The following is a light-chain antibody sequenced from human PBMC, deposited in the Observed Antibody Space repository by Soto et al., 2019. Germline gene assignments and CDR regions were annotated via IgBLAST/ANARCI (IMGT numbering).Light chain of an antibody. CDR1: SRDVGNYNY. V-gene: IGLV2-14*01. J-gene: IGLJ1*01. CDR2: ELS. Sequence: QSALTQPASVSGSPGQSITISCTGTSRDVGNYNYVSWYQQDAAKAPKLIIYELSSRPSGVSSRFSGSKSDNTASLTISGLQAEDEADYYCSSYTSSSTLYVFGTGTKVTVL. CDR3: SSYTSSSTLYV.